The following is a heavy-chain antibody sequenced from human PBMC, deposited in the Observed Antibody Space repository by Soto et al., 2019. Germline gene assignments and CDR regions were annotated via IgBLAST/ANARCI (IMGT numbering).Heavy chain of an antibody. Sequence: QVQLEQSGTEVKTPGSSVKVACKASGGTFSTSAISWVRQAPGQGLEWMGGIIPVFRTPDYAQKFQGRVTVIADESTSTVYMELSGLRSDDAAVYYCARGKDRLQLGGNCYHVLHVW. V-gene: IGHV1-69*12. CDR1: GGTFSTSA. CDR3: ARGKDRLQLGGNCYHVLHV. D-gene: IGHD5-12*01. CDR2: IIPVFRTP. J-gene: IGHJ6*01.